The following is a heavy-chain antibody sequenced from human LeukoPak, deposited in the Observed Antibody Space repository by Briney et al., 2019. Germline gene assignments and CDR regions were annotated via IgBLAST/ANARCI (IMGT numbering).Heavy chain of an antibody. V-gene: IGHV4-38-2*02. CDR2: IYHSGST. Sequence: PSETLSLTCAVSGYSISSGYYWGWIRQPPGKGLEWIGSIYHSGSTYYNPSLKSRVTISVDTSKNQFSLKLSSVTAADTAVYYCARDPYSYCHDYWRQGILVTVSS. D-gene: IGHD5-18*01. CDR3: ARDPYSYCHDY. CDR1: GYSISSGYY. J-gene: IGHJ4*02.